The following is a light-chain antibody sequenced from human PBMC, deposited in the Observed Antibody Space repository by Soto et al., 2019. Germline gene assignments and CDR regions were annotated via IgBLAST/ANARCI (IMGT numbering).Light chain of an antibody. CDR1: QDIRTS. CDR2: GAS. V-gene: IGKV1-33*01. Sequence: DIQMTQSPSSLSASVGARVSITCQASQDIRTSLSWFQQKPGRAPKLLIYGASNLETGVPSRFRGRGSGTDFTFTISSLQPEDIATYYCQHDDNLPPFTFGPGTKVDIK. J-gene: IGKJ3*01. CDR3: QHDDNLPPFT.